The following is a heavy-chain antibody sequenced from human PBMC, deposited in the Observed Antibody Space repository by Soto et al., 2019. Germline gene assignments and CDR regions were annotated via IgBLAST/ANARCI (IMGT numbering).Heavy chain of an antibody. CDR2: INPRSGGT. J-gene: IGHJ4*02. Sequence: QVQLVPSGAEVKKPGASVKVSCKASGYTFTGNYIHWVRQAPGQGPERMAWINPRSGGTAYAQKFQGRVTITRDTSITTAYLDLSRLTSDDTAMYYCVRGGGVDVVTPTRVVFDYWGQGTLLTVSS. V-gene: IGHV1-2*02. CDR3: VRGGGVDVVTPTRVVFDY. CDR1: GYTFTGNY. D-gene: IGHD2-21*02.